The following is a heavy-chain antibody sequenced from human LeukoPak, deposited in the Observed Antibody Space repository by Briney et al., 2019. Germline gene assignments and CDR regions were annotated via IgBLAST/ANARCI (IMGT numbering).Heavy chain of an antibody. V-gene: IGHV4-34*01. CDR1: GGSFSGYY. CDR3: VRGQRALRYFDY. CDR2: INHSGST. J-gene: IGHJ4*02. Sequence: SETLSLTCAVYGGSFSGYYWSWILQPPGKGLQWSGEINHSGSTNYNPSLKSRVTISVDTSKNQFSLKLSSVTAADTAVYYCVRGQRALRYFDYWGQGTLVTVSS.